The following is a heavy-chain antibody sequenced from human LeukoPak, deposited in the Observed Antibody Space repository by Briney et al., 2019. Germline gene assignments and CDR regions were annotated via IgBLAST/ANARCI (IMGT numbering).Heavy chain of an antibody. J-gene: IGHJ6*03. CDR2: ISSSSSYI. D-gene: IGHD2-2*01. CDR1: GFTFSSYS. CDR3: ARGGRRGIVVVPAAPDYYYYYMDV. Sequence: GGSLRLSCAASGFTFSSYSMNWVRQAPGKGLEWVSSISSSSSYIYYADSVKGRFTISRDNAKNSLYLQMNSLRAEDTAVYYCARGGRRGIVVVPAAPDYYYYYMDVWGKGTTVTVSS. V-gene: IGHV3-21*01.